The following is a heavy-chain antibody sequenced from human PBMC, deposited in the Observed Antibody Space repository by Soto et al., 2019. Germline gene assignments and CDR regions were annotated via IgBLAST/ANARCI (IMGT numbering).Heavy chain of an antibody. CDR2: INHSGST. CDR1: GGSFSGYY. D-gene: IGHD2-2*01. CDR3: ARDGDIVVVPAASPGWFDP. V-gene: IGHV4-34*01. Sequence: SETLSLTCAVYGGSFSGYYWSWVRQPPGKGLEWIGEINHSGSTNYNPSLKSRVTISVDTSKNQFSLKLSSVTAADTAVYYCARDGDIVVVPAASPGWFDPWGQGTLVTVSS. J-gene: IGHJ5*02.